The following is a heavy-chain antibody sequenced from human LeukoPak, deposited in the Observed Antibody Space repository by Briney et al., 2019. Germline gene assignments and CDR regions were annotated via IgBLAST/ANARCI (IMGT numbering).Heavy chain of an antibody. Sequence: GGSLRLSCAASGFTFSSYGMHWVRQAPGKGLEWVAFIRYDGSNKYYADSVKGRFTISRDNSKNTLYLQMNSLRAEDTAVYYCARDRFDIVVVVAAIGAFDIWGQGTMVTVSS. V-gene: IGHV3-30*02. CDR1: GFTFSSYG. CDR3: ARDRFDIVVVVAAIGAFDI. CDR2: IRYDGSNK. J-gene: IGHJ3*02. D-gene: IGHD2-15*01.